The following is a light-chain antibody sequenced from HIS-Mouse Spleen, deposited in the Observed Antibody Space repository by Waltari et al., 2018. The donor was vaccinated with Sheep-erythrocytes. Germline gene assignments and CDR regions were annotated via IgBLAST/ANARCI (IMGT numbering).Light chain of an antibody. CDR3: CSYAGSYTLV. CDR1: SSHVGGYNY. V-gene: IGLV2-11*01. CDR2: DVS. Sequence: QSALTQPRPVSGSPGQSVTIPRTGTSSHVGGYNYVPWYQQHPGKAPKLMIYDVSKRPSGVPDRFSGSKSGNTASLTISGLQAEDEADYYCCSYAGSYTLVFGGGTKLTVL. J-gene: IGLJ2*01.